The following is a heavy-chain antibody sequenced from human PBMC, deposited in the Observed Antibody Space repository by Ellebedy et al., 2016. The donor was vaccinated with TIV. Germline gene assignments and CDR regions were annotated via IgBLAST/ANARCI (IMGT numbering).Heavy chain of an antibody. CDR2: INQDGSMK. CDR1: GFSFSSYW. D-gene: IGHD4-17*01. Sequence: GGSLRLSCAASGFSFSSYWMSWVRQAPGKGLEWVANINQDGSMKYFVDSVKGRFTLSRDNAKNSLYLQMNSLRGEDTALYFCATDGSYGDYLSPRHAFNMWGQGTMVTVSS. V-gene: IGHV3-7*01. CDR3: ATDGSYGDYLSPRHAFNM. J-gene: IGHJ3*02.